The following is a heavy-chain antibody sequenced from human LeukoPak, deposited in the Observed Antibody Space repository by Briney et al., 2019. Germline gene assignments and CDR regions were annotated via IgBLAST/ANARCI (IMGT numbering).Heavy chain of an antibody. CDR3: ARHRLGWELPPDY. Sequence: PSETLSLTCTVSGGSVSSSSYYWGWIRQPPGTGLEWIGSIYYTGSTYYNPSLKSRVTISVDTSKNQFSLKLSSVTAADTAVYYCARHRLGWELPPDYWGQGTLVTVSS. J-gene: IGHJ4*02. D-gene: IGHD4-23*01. CDR1: GGSVSSSSYY. V-gene: IGHV4-39*01. CDR2: IYYTGST.